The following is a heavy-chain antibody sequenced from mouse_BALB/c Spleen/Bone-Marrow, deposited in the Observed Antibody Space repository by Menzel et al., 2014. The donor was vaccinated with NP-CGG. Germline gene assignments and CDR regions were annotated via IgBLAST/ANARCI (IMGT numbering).Heavy chain of an antibody. CDR1: GYTFTNYY. J-gene: IGHJ3*01. D-gene: IGHD4-1*01. Sequence: VQLVESGAELVKPGVSVKLSCKASGYTFTNYYMYWVKQRPGQDLEWIGEINPSNGGTNFNEKFKSKATLTVDKSSSTAYMQLSSPTPEDSAVYYCTTLGRFAYWGQGTLVTVSA. V-gene: IGHV1S81*02. CDR2: INPSNGGT. CDR3: TTLGRFAY.